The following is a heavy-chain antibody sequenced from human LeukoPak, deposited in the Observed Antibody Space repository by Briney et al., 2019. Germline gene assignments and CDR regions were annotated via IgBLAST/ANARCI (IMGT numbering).Heavy chain of an antibody. Sequence: GGSLRLSCAASGLTFSNYAMNWVRQASGKGLEWVSGITDSGRKTYYADSVKGRFLIFRDTSKNTVDLQMNSLRVEDTAVYYCAGRRSSGWYAYWGQGTLVTVSS. J-gene: IGHJ4*02. CDR1: GLTFSNYA. V-gene: IGHV3-23*01. CDR2: ITDSGRKT. D-gene: IGHD6-19*01. CDR3: AGRRSSGWYAY.